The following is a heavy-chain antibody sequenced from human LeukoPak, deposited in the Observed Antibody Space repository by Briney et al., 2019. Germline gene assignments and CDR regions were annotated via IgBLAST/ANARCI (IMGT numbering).Heavy chain of an antibody. Sequence: SVKVSCKASVGTFSSYAINWVRQAPGQGLDWMGWMIPIFGTANYAQKFQGRVTITSDKSTRIAYRELSSLRSEDTAVYYCARDGGYCSGGSCSNDAFDIWGQGTMVTVSS. CDR3: ARDGGYCSGGSCSNDAFDI. CDR2: MIPIFGTA. D-gene: IGHD2-15*01. J-gene: IGHJ3*02. V-gene: IGHV1-69*06. CDR1: VGTFSSYA.